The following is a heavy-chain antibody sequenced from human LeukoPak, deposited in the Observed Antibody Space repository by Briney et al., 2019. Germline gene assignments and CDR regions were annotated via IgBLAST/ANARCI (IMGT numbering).Heavy chain of an antibody. CDR2: INPNSGGT. V-gene: IGHV1-2*02. J-gene: IGHJ4*02. CDR3: ARNTMVRGVADY. Sequence: GASVKVSCKASGYTFTGYCMHWVRQAPGQGLEWMGWINPNSGGTNYAQKFQGRVTMTRDTSISTAYMELSRLRSDDTAVYYCARNTMVRGVADYWGQGTLVTVSS. D-gene: IGHD3-10*01. CDR1: GYTFTGYC.